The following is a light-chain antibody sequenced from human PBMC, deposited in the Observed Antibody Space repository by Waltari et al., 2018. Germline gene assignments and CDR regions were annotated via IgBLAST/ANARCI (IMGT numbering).Light chain of an antibody. CDR2: DVT. J-gene: IGLJ1*01. V-gene: IGLV2-14*03. CDR3: SSYSSSGTLYV. Sequence: QSALTQPASVSGSPGQSITISCTGTSSDVGGNHYVSWYQQHPDKAPKLLIYDVTNRPAGFPKRCSGSKSGNTASLIISGIQAEDEADYYCSSYSSSGTLYVFGSGTKVTVL. CDR1: SSDVGGNHY.